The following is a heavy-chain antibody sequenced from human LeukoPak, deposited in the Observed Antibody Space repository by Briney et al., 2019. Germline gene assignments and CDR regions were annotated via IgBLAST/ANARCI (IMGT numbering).Heavy chain of an antibody. CDR2: IKQDGSEK. V-gene: IGHV3-7*01. Sequence: PGGSLRLSCAASGFTFSNYWMSWVRQAPGKGLEWVANIKQDGSEKYYVDSVKGRFTISRDNAKNSLYLQMNSLRAEDTAVYYCARDQYDSSGYYRLFDYWGQGTLVTVSS. CDR1: GFTFSNYW. CDR3: ARDQYDSSGYYRLFDY. D-gene: IGHD3-22*01. J-gene: IGHJ4*02.